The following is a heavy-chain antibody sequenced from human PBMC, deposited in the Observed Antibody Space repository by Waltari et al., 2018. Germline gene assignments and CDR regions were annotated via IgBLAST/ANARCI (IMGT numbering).Heavy chain of an antibody. J-gene: IGHJ5*02. D-gene: IGHD6-19*01. CDR3: ARCSRSGWYESFDP. CDR1: GGSISSGGYY. CDR2: IYGSGST. V-gene: IGHV4-61*02. Sequence: QVQLQESGPGLVKPSQTLSLTCAVSGGSISSGGYYWSWIRQPAGRGLEWIGRIYGSGSTNSNPSLKSRVTISVDTSKNQFSLNLSSVTAADTAVYYCARCSRSGWYESFDPWGQGTLVTVSS.